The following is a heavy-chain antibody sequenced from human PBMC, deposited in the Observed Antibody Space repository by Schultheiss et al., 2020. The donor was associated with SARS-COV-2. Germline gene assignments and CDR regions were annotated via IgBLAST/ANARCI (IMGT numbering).Heavy chain of an antibody. D-gene: IGHD2-21*02. V-gene: IGHV3-30*14. CDR1: GFTFSSYW. CDR3: ARLDGGTAGAEYFHH. J-gene: IGHJ1*01. CDR2: ISYDGSDK. Sequence: GGSLRLSCAASGFTFSSYWMSWVRQAPGKGLEWVAVISYDGSDKYYADSVKGRFTISRENAKNSLYLQMNSLRAGDTAVYYCARLDGGTAGAEYFHHWGRGTLVTVAS.